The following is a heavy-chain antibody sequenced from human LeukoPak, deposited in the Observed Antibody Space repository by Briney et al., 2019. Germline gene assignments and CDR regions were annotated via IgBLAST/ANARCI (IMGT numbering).Heavy chain of an antibody. CDR2: IFYTGST. D-gene: IGHD3-9*01. CDR1: GGSISSHY. CDR3: ARGVLRYFDWLAGFDY. Sequence: LETLSLTCFVSGGSISSHYWTWIRQPPGKGLECIGDIFYTGSTTYNPSLKSRATISIETSKNQISLKLRSVTAADTAVYYCARGVLRYFDWLAGFDYWGQGTLVTVSS. J-gene: IGHJ4*02. V-gene: IGHV4-59*11.